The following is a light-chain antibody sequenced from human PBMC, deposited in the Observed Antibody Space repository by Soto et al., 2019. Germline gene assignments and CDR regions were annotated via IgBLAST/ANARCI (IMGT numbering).Light chain of an antibody. CDR1: QSISSW. CDR2: TGS. V-gene: IGKV1-12*01. Sequence: DIQMTPSPSSVSASVGDTVAITCRASQSISSWLAWYQQRPGEAPKLLIYTGSILQVGVPSRFSGSGSGTDFILTIDNLQPEDFATYYCQQTHTFPLTLGGGTKVEIK. J-gene: IGKJ4*01. CDR3: QQTHTFPLT.